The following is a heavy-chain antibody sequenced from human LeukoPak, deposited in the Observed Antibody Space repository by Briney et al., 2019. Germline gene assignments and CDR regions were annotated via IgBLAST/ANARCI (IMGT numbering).Heavy chain of an antibody. J-gene: IGHJ4*02. CDR2: INHSGST. CDR3: ARGFRGYSFN. CDR1: GGSFSGYY. Sequence: SETLSLTCAVYGGSFSGYYWSWIRQPPGKGLEWIGEINHSGSTNYNPPLKSRVTISVDTSKNQFSLKLSSVTAADTAVYYCARGFRGYSFNWGQGTLVTVSS. D-gene: IGHD5-18*01. V-gene: IGHV4-34*01.